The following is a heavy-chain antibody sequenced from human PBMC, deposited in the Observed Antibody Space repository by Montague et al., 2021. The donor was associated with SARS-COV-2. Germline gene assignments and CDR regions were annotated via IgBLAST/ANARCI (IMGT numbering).Heavy chain of an antibody. CDR1: GGSFSTYY. V-gene: IGHV4-34*01. J-gene: IGHJ6*02. CDR2: IDHSGNT. CDR3: ARDQTVLEWIWYGMDV. Sequence: SETLSLTCAVDGGSFSTYYWTWIRQPPGKGLEWIGNIDHSGNTNYNPSXXSRVSKSVDTSSSQFSLYLTSVTAADAAVYYCARDQTVLEWIWYGMDVWGPGTTVTVSS. D-gene: IGHD3-3*01.